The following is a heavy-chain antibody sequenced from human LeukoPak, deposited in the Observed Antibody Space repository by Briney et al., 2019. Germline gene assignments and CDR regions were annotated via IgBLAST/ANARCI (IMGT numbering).Heavy chain of an antibody. D-gene: IGHD3-10*01. CDR3: AREGLVWFGESTESFFDY. V-gene: IGHV1-18*04. CDR2: ISAYNGNT. CDR1: GYTFTSYG. J-gene: IGHJ4*02. Sequence: ASVKVSCKASGYTFTSYGISWVRQAPGQGLEWMGWISAYNGNTNYAQKLQGRATMTTDTSTSTAYMELRSLRSDDTAVYYCAREGLVWFGESTESFFDYWGQGTLVTVSS.